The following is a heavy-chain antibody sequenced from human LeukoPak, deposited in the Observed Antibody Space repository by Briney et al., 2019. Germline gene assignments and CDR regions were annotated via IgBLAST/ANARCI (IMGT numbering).Heavy chain of an antibody. J-gene: IGHJ4*02. CDR1: GGTFSSYT. V-gene: IGHV1-69*02. Sequence: SVKVSCKASGGTFSSYTISWVRQAPGQGLEWMGRIIPILGIANYAQKFQGRVTITADKSTSTAYMELSSLRSEDTAVYYCARGRGRITIFGVVTKDYFDCWGQGTLVTVSS. D-gene: IGHD3-3*01. CDR3: ARGRGRITIFGVVTKDYFDC. CDR2: IIPILGIA.